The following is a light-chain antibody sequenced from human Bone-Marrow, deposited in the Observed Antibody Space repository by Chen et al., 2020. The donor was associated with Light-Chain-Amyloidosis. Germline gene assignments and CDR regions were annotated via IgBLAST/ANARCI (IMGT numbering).Light chain of an antibody. CDR3: QSADSSGTYEVI. CDR1: DLPTKY. Sequence: SSELTYPPSVTVSPGQTARTTSSGEDLPTKYAYWYQQKPGQAPVLVIHRDTERPSGISERFSGSSSGTTATLTISGVQAEDEADYHCQSADSSGTYEVIFGGGTKLTVL. J-gene: IGLJ2*01. V-gene: IGLV3-25*03. CDR2: RDT.